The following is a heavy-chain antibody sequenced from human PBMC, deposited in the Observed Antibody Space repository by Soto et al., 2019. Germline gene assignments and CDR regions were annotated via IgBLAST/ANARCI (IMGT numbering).Heavy chain of an antibody. Sequence: GGSLRLSXAASGFTFSSYAMHWVRQAPGKGLEWVAVISYDGSNKYYADSVKGRFTISRDNSKNTLYLQMNSLRAEDTAVYYCARDLFNSVAVAGHFDYWGQGTLVTVS. J-gene: IGHJ4*02. D-gene: IGHD6-19*01. V-gene: IGHV3-30-3*01. CDR3: ARDLFNSVAVAGHFDY. CDR2: ISYDGSNK. CDR1: GFTFSSYA.